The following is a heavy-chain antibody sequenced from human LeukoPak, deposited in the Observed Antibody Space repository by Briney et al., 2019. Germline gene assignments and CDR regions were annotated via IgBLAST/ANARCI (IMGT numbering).Heavy chain of an antibody. CDR2: ITSGGTTI. Sequence: PGGSLRLSCAASGFTFRTYNMNWVRQAPGKGLEWVSYITSGGTTIYYADSVKGRFTISRDNTKNSLYLQMNSLRAEDTAVYYCARVTSPYVFDIWGQGTMVTVSS. CDR3: ARVTSPYVFDI. J-gene: IGHJ3*02. D-gene: IGHD3-3*01. CDR1: GFTFRTYN. V-gene: IGHV3-48*01.